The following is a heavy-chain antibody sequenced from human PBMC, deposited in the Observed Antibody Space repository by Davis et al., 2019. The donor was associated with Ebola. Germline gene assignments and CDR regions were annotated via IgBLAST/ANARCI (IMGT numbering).Heavy chain of an antibody. J-gene: IGHJ6*02. CDR3: ARGGGDYYYYGLDV. V-gene: IGHV3-23*01. CDR1: GFRFDTYA. D-gene: IGHD2-15*01. CDR2: VPSRGDKR. Sequence: GGSLRPSCPASGFRFDTYALTWVRQAPGKGLEWVSSVPSRGDKRYYADSVKGRFTISRDDSQSTLFLQMNSLRPDDAAVYYCARGGGDYYYYGLDVWGQGTTVTVSS.